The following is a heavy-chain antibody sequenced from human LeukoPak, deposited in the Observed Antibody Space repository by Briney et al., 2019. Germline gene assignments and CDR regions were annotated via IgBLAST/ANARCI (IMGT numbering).Heavy chain of an antibody. J-gene: IGHJ4*02. Sequence: GGSLRLSCAASGFTFSSYSMNWVRQAPGKGLEWVSSISSSSYIYYADSVKGRFTISRDNAKNSLYLQMNSLRAEDTAVYYCARGSGSYYGGCWGQGTLVTVSS. CDR3: ARGSGSYYGGC. CDR2: ISSSSYI. D-gene: IGHD1-26*01. V-gene: IGHV3-21*01. CDR1: GFTFSSYS.